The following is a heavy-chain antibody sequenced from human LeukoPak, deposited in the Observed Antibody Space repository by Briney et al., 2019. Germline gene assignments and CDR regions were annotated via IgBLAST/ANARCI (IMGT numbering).Heavy chain of an antibody. CDR1: GFTFSSYA. J-gene: IGHJ4*02. D-gene: IGHD5-12*01. Sequence: GGTLRLSCAASGFTFSSYAMSWVRQAPGKGLEWVSAISGSGGSTYYADSVKGRFTISRDNSKSTLYLQMSSLRAEDTAVYYCAKDLDIVATGKRGFDYWGQGTLVTVSS. V-gene: IGHV3-23*01. CDR3: AKDLDIVATGKRGFDY. CDR2: ISGSGGST.